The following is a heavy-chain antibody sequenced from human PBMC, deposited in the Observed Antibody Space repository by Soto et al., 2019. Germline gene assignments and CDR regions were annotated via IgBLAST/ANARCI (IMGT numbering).Heavy chain of an antibody. J-gene: IGHJ6*02. Sequence: PGGSLRLSCAASGFTFSSYAMSWVHQAPGKGLEWVSAISGSGGSTYYADSVKGRFTISRDNSKNTLYLQMNSLRAEDTAVYYCAKDLPYYYDSSGYYRGPEPSLWDYYYGMAVWGQGTTVTVSS. CDR3: AKDLPYYYDSSGYYRGPEPSLWDYYYGMAV. CDR1: GFTFSSYA. D-gene: IGHD3-22*01. CDR2: ISGSGGST. V-gene: IGHV3-23*01.